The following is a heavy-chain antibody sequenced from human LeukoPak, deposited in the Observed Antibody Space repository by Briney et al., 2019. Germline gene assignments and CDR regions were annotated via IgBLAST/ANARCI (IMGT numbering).Heavy chain of an antibody. CDR2: IYYSGST. CDR3: ARTTGYSSSWHDY. CDR1: GVSISGHY. V-gene: IGHV4-59*11. Sequence: SETLSLTCTVSGVSISGHYWTWIRQPPGKGQEWIGYIYYSGSTSYNPSLKSRVTMSLDTSKNQFSLKLSSVTAADTAVYYCARTTGYSSSWHDYWGQGILVTISS. J-gene: IGHJ4*02. D-gene: IGHD6-13*01.